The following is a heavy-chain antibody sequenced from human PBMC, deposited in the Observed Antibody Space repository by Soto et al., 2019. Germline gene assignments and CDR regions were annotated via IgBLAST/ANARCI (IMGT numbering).Heavy chain of an antibody. D-gene: IGHD6-13*01. CDR2: IKSKTDGGTT. V-gene: IGHV3-15*01. Sequence: GGSLRLSCAASGFTFSNAWMSWVRQAPGKGLEWVGRIKSKTDGGTTDYAAPVKGRFTISRDDSKNTLYLQMNSLKTEDTAVYYCTTDRYSSSWYVDYYYYYMDVWGKGTTVTVSS. CDR3: TTDRYSSSWYVDYYYYYMDV. CDR1: GFTFSNAW. J-gene: IGHJ6*03.